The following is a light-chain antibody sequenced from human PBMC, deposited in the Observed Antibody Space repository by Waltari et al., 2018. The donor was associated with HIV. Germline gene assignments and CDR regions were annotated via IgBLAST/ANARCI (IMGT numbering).Light chain of an antibody. CDR3: QQYDNLPLT. V-gene: IGKV1-33*01. J-gene: IGKJ4*01. CDR1: QDISNY. Sequence: DIQMTQSPSSLSASVGDRVTITCQASQDISNYLNWYQQKPGSAPKLLIYDASNLETGVPSRFSGSRSGTAFTFTVTSLQPEDIATYYCQQYDNLPLTFGGGTKVEI. CDR2: DAS.